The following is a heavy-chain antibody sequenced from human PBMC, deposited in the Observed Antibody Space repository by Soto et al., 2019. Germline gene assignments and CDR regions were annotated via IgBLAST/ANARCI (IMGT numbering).Heavy chain of an antibody. CDR2: IWYDGSNK. CDR3: ARDQRFSIAAGRLSLRS. V-gene: IGHV3-33*01. D-gene: IGHD6-13*01. CDR1: GFTFSSYG. Sequence: PGGSLRLSCAASGFTFSSYGMHWVRQAPGKGLEWVAVIWYDGSNKYYADSVKGRFTISRDNSKNTLYLQMNSLRAEDTAVYYCARDQRFSIAAGRLSLRSWGQGTLVTVSS. J-gene: IGHJ5*02.